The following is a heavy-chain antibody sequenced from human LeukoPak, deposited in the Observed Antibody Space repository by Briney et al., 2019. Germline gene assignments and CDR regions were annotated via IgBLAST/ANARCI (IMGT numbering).Heavy chain of an antibody. V-gene: IGHV1-69*05. CDR1: GGTFSSYA. CDR2: IIPIFGTA. D-gene: IGHD5-18*01. Sequence: GSSVKVSCKASGGTFSSYAISWERQAPGQGLEWMGGIIPIFGTANYAQKFQGRVTITTDESTSTAYMELSSLRSEDTAVYYCARSGYSYGDTTGFDPWGQGTLVTVSS. J-gene: IGHJ5*02. CDR3: ARSGYSYGDTTGFDP.